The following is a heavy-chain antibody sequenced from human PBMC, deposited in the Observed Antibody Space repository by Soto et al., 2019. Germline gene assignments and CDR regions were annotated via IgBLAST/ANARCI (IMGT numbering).Heavy chain of an antibody. CDR3: AKDSGPITIFGVVTHYYYYMDV. V-gene: IGHV3-23*01. D-gene: IGHD3-3*01. Sequence: GGSLRLSCAASGFTFSSYAMSWVRQAPGKGLEWVSAISGSGGSTYYADSVKGRFTISRDNSKNTLYLQMNSLRAEDTAVYYCAKDSGPITIFGVVTHYYYYMDVWGKGTTVTVSS. J-gene: IGHJ6*03. CDR2: ISGSGGST. CDR1: GFTFSSYA.